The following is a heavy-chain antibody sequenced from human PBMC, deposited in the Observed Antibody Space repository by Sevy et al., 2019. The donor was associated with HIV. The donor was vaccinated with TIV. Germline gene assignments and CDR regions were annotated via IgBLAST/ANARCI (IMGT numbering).Heavy chain of an antibody. CDR2: ISDDERNR. J-gene: IGHJ5*02. D-gene: IGHD2-15*01. CDR1: GFRLSDYW. V-gene: IGHV3-74*01. Sequence: GGSLRLSCVASGFRLSDYWMHWVRQVPGKGLIWVSRISDDERNRGYAESVRGRFTISRDDAKNTLHLQMNSLRVEDTGIYFCARINPSSPVPGSLRSDPWGQGTRVTVSS. CDR3: ARINPSSPVPGSLRSDP.